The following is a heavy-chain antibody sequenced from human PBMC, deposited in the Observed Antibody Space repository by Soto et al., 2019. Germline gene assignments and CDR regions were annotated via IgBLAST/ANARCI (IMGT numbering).Heavy chain of an antibody. V-gene: IGHV1-3*05. D-gene: IGHD2-21*02. CDR3: ARSIVVVTALDY. CDR1: GYTFTSYA. CDR2: INAGNGNK. Sequence: QVQLVQSGAEEKKPGASVKVSCKASGYTFTSYAMHWVRQAPGQRLEWMGWINAGNGNKKYSQKFQGRVTITRDTSASTDYIELSSLRSEDTAVYYCARSIVVVTALDYWGQGTLVTVSS. J-gene: IGHJ4*02.